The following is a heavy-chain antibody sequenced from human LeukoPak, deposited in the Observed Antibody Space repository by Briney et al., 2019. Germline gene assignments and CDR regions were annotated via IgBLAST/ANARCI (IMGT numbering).Heavy chain of an antibody. V-gene: IGHV4-31*03. J-gene: IGHJ4*02. CDR3: ARSITMVRGFDY. D-gene: IGHD3-10*01. CDR1: GGSIHSGGYS. CDR2: IYYSGST. Sequence: SQTLSLTCPVSGGSIHSGGYSWNWIRQHPRKGLGWIGSIYYSGSTYYNPSLKSRLTIAVDTSKNHFSLKLSSVTAADTAIYYCARSITMVRGFDYWGQGTLVTVSS.